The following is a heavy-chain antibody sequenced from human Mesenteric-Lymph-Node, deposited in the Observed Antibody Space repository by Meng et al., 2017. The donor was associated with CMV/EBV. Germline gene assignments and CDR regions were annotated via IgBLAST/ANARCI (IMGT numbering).Heavy chain of an antibody. J-gene: IGHJ4*02. D-gene: IGHD3-22*01. Sequence: GSTFTIYYMHWVRQAPEEGLEWMGIINPGGGSTTYARKFQGRVTMTRDTSTSTVYMELASLRSEDTAVYYCARPYNYDSSGYVDFRDWGQGTLVTVSS. V-gene: IGHV1-46*01. CDR1: GSTFTIYY. CDR3: ARPYNYDSSGYVDFRD. CDR2: INPGGGST.